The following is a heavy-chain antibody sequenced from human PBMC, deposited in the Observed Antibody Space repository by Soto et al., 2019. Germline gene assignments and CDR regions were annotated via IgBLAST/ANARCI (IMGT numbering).Heavy chain of an antibody. CDR1: GYTFTSYG. CDR3: ARIIDCSGGSCYLNWFDP. V-gene: IGHV1-18*01. J-gene: IGHJ5*02. CDR2: ISAYNGNI. Sequence: ASVKVSCKASGYTFTSYGISWVRQAPGQGLEWMGWISAYNGNINYAQKLQGRVTMTTDTSTSTAYMELRSLRSDDTAVYYCARIIDCSGGSCYLNWFDPWGQGTLVTVSS. D-gene: IGHD2-15*01.